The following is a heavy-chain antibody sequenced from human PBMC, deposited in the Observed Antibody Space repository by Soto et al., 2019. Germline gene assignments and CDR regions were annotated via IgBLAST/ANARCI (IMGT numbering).Heavy chain of an antibody. D-gene: IGHD3-22*01. CDR3: AGSGYYHNSGMDV. CDR2: VYSSGST. CDR1: GGSXSSHS. V-gene: IGHV4-59*11. Sequence: PSETLSLTCSVSGGSXSSHSWNWIRQPPGRGLEWIGHVYSSGSTNYNPSLKSRVTISVDRSKNQFSLKLSSVTAADTAVYYCAGSGYYHNSGMDVWGQGTTVTVSS. J-gene: IGHJ6*02.